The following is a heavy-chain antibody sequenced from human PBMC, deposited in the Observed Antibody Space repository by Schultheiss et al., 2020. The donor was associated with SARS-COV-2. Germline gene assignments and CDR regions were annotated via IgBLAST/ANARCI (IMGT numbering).Heavy chain of an antibody. CDR3: AKMGGGSSWYYFDY. CDR2: ISYDGSNK. Sequence: GGSLRLSCAASGFTFSSYAMHWVRQAPGKGLEWVAVISYDGSNKYYADSVKGRFTISRDNSKNTLYLQMNSLRAEDTAVYYCAKMGGGSSWYYFDYWGQGTLVTVSS. J-gene: IGHJ4*02. V-gene: IGHV3-30-3*02. CDR1: GFTFSSYA. D-gene: IGHD6-13*01.